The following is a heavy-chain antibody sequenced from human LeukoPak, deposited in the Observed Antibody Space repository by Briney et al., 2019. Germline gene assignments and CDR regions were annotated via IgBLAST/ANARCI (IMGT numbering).Heavy chain of an antibody. V-gene: IGHV3-20*04. Sequence: GGSLRLSCAASGFTFDDYGMSWVRQAPGKGLEWVSGINWNGGSTGYADSVKGRFTISRDNAKNSLYLQMNSLRAEDTAMYYCARDREGFGESYFDYWGQGTLVTVSS. CDR1: GFTFDDYG. CDR2: INWNGGST. D-gene: IGHD3-10*01. CDR3: ARDREGFGESYFDY. J-gene: IGHJ4*02.